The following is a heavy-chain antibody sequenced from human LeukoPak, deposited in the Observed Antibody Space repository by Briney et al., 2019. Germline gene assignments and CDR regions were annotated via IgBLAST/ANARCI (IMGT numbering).Heavy chain of an antibody. Sequence: SETLSLTCTVSGGSISTYYWSWLRQPPGEGLEWIGSIYYSGSTNYNPSLKSRVTISVDTSKNQFSLKLSSVTAADTAVYYCARYSSSWSSFDYWGQGTLVTVSS. D-gene: IGHD6-13*01. CDR3: ARYSSSWSSFDY. J-gene: IGHJ4*02. CDR2: IYYSGST. V-gene: IGHV4-59*01. CDR1: GGSISTYY.